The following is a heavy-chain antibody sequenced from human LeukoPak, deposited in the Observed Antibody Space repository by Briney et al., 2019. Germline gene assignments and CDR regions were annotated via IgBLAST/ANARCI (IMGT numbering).Heavy chain of an antibody. Sequence: PSGTLSLTCAVSGGSISSSNWWSWVRQPPGKGLEWIGEIYHSGSTNYNPSLKSRVTISVDKSKNQFSLKLSSVTAADTAVYYCARDRDTIFSWFDPWGQGTLVTVSS. V-gene: IGHV4-4*02. D-gene: IGHD3-3*01. CDR1: GGSISSSNW. CDR3: ARDRDTIFSWFDP. J-gene: IGHJ5*02. CDR2: IYHSGST.